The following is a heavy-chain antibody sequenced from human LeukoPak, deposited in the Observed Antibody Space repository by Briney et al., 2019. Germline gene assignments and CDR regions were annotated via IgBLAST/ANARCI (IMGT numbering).Heavy chain of an antibody. V-gene: IGHV1-46*01. CDR3: ARLGGSYSGDFDY. CDR1: GYTFTSYY. D-gene: IGHD1-26*01. Sequence: ASVKVSCKASGYTFTSYYIHWVRQAPGQGLELMGIINPSGGSTSYAQKFQGRVTMTRDTSTSTVYLELSSLTSEDTAVYYCARLGGSYSGDFDYWGQGTLVTVSS. CDR2: INPSGGST. J-gene: IGHJ4*02.